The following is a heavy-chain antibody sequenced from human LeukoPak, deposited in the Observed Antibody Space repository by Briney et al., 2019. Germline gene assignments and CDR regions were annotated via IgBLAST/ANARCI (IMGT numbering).Heavy chain of an antibody. D-gene: IGHD1-26*01. CDR1: GGSISSGDNY. V-gene: IGHV4-31*03. CDR3: ATGAGGSYWAFDY. J-gene: IGHJ4*02. CDR2: IYYSGST. Sequence: PSQTLSLTCTVSGGSISSGDNYWSCIRQHPGKGLEWIGYIYYSGSTFYNPSLKSRVTISLDTSKNQFSLKLSSVTAADTAVYYCATGAGGSYWAFDYWGQGTLVTVSS.